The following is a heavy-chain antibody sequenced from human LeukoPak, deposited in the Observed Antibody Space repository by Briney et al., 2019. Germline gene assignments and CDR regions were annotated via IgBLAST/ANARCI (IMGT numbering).Heavy chain of an antibody. V-gene: IGHV3-21*01. CDR2: ISTTSYI. CDR3: ARVVSAARSLPYYYYMDV. CDR1: GFTFNTYN. J-gene: IGHJ6*03. Sequence: GGSLRLSCAASGFTFNTYNMCWVRQAPGEGLEWVSSISTTSYIYYADSVEGRFTVSRDNAQNSLFLQMSSLRAEDTAVYYCARVVSAARSLPYYYYMDVWGKGTTVTVSS. D-gene: IGHD6-6*01.